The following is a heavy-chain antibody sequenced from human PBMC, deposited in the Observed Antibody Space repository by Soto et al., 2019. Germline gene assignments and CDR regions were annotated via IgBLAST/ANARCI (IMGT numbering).Heavy chain of an antibody. V-gene: IGHV4-39*01. CDR2: IYYSGST. J-gene: IGHJ4*02. D-gene: IGHD1-26*01. Sequence: PSETLSLTCTVSGGSISSSSYYWGWIRQPPGKGLEWIGSIYYSGSTYYNPSLKSRVTISVDTSKNQFSLKLSSVTAADTAVYYCASPQNSRAKWELLQYFDYWGQGTLVTVSS. CDR1: GGSISSSSYY. CDR3: ASPQNSRAKWELLQYFDY.